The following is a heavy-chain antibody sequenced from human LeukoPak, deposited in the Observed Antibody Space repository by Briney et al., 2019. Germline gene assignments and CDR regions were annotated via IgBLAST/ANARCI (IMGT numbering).Heavy chain of an antibody. V-gene: IGHV3-53*01. CDR1: GFTFSDYW. J-gene: IGHJ6*02. D-gene: IGHD3-22*01. CDR3: ARGDSSGYSSDYYYGMDV. CDR2: IYSGGSI. Sequence: PGGSLRLSCAASGFTFSDYWMTWVRQAPGKGLEWVSVIYSGGSIYYADSVKGRFTISRDNSKNTLYLQMNSLRAEDTAVYYCARGDSSGYSSDYYYGMDVWGQGTTVTVSS.